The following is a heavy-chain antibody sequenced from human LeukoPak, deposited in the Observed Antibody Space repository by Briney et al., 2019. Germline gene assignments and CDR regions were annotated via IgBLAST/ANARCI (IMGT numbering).Heavy chain of an antibody. D-gene: IGHD2-2*01. V-gene: IGHV4-39*07. CDR1: GGSISSRPYY. J-gene: IGHJ4*02. CDR2: ISYSGTT. Sequence: KPSETPSLTCTVSGGSISSRPYYWGWVRQPPGRGLEWIGTISYSGTTYYSPSLKSRVTISLDTSKNQFSLKLSSVTAADTAVYYCARVGQLAFDYWGQGTLVTVSS. CDR3: ARVGQLAFDY.